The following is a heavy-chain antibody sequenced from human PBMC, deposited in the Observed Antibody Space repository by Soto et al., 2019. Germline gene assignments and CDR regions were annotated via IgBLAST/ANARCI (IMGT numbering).Heavy chain of an antibody. V-gene: IGHV3-23*01. CDR3: AKVTRTQDLPYYGTDV. J-gene: IGHJ6*02. CDR1: GFTFSSYA. Sequence: PGGSLRLSCAASGFTFSSYAMSWVRQAPGKGLEWVSAISGSGGSTYYADSVKGRFTISRDNSKNTLYLQMNSLRAEDTAVYYCAKVTRTQDLPYYGTDVWGQETTVTVSS. D-gene: IGHD2-15*01. CDR2: ISGSGGST.